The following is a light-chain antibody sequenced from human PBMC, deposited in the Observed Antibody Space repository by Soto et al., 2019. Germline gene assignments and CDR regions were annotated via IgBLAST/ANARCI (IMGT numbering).Light chain of an antibody. CDR3: SSYTSSRTYV. CDR2: EVS. CDR1: SSDVGGYNY. Sequence: QSALTQPASVSGSPGQSITISCTGTSSDVGGYNYVSWYQQHSGKAPKLMIYEVSYRPSGVSNRFSGSKSGNKASLTISGLPAEDEADYYCSSYTSSRTYVFGTGTKVT. J-gene: IGLJ1*01. V-gene: IGLV2-14*01.